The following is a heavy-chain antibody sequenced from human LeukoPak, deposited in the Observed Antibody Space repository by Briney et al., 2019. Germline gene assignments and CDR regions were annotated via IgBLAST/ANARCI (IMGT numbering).Heavy chain of an antibody. CDR1: GFTFDDYA. D-gene: IGHD3-3*01. CDR3: AKGYYDFWSDWDYMDV. J-gene: IGHJ6*03. CDR2: ISWNSGSI. Sequence: SLRLSCAASGFTFDDYAMHWVRHAPGKSLGWVSAISWNSGSISYAGYVKGRFTISRDNAKNSLYLQMNSLRTEDMGLDYCAKGYYDFWSDWDYMDVWGKGTTVTVSS. V-gene: IGHV3-9*03.